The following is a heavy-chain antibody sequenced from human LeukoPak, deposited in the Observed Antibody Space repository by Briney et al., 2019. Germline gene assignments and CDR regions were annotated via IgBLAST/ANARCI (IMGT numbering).Heavy chain of an antibody. CDR2: IYYSGST. D-gene: IGHD6-13*01. V-gene: IGHV4-39*07. CDR1: GGSISSSSYY. J-gene: IGHJ3*02. Sequence: SETLPFTCTVSGGSISSSSYYWGWIRQPPGKGLEWIGSIYYSGSTYYNPSLKSRVTISVDTSKNQFSLKLSSVTAADTAVYYCASTPAAADMGHAFDIWGQGTMVTVSS. CDR3: ASTPAAADMGHAFDI.